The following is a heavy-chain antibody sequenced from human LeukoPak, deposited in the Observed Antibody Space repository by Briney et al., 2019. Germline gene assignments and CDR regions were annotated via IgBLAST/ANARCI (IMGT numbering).Heavy chain of an antibody. J-gene: IGHJ4*02. CDR2: IYHSGST. D-gene: IGHD2-2*01. Sequence: SGTLSLTCAVSGGSISSSNWWSWVRQPPGKGLEWIGEIYHSGSTNYNPSLKSRVTISVDKSKNQFSLKLSSVTAADTAVYYCATSGCSSTSCSRSGVFDYWGQGTLVTVSS. CDR1: GGSISSSNW. CDR3: ATSGCSSTSCSRSGVFDY. V-gene: IGHV4-4*02.